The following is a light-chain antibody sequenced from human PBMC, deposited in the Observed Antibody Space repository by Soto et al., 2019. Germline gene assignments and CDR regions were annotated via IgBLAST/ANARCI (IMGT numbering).Light chain of an antibody. Sequence: EIVLTQSPGTLSLSPGERATLSCRASQSVTSNYLAWYQQKPGQAPRLLICGASSRATGIPDRFSGSGSGTDFTLTITRLEPEDFAVYYCQQYGTSPYTFDQGTKLEIK. J-gene: IGKJ2*01. CDR3: QQYGTSPYT. CDR2: GAS. V-gene: IGKV3-20*01. CDR1: QSVTSNY.